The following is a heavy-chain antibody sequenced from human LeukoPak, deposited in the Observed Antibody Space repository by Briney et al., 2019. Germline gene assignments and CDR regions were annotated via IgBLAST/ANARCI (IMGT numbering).Heavy chain of an antibody. CDR1: GFTFSSYS. V-gene: IGHV3-21*01. J-gene: IGHJ6*03. D-gene: IGHD2-2*01. CDR2: ISNSSSYI. Sequence: GVSLRLSCAASGFTFSSYSMNWVRQSPGKGLEWVSSISNSSSYIYYADPVKGRFTIPRHYPNNSVYVQMNSVISEDTAVYYCARDGKRPVVAYYYMDVWGKGTTVTVSS. CDR3: ARDGKRPVVAYYYMDV.